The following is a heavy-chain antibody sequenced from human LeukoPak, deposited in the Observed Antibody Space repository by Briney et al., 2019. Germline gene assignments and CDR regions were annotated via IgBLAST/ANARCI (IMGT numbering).Heavy chain of an antibody. D-gene: IGHD4-23*01. V-gene: IGHV3-23*01. CDR2: VTGPSSNT. J-gene: IGHJ4*02. Sequence: GGSLRLSCAASGFNFSSYAMTWVRQAPGKGLEWVSGVTGPSSNTYYADSVKGRFTISRDNSKNMLYLEMNSLRVEDTAVYYCGKDRGGTTVVTIVDYWGQGTLVTVSS. CDR1: GFNFSSYA. CDR3: GKDRGGTTVVTIVDY.